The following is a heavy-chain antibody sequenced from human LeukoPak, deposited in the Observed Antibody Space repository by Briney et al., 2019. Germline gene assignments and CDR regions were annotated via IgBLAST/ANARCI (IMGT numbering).Heavy chain of an antibody. Sequence: GGSLRLSCSASGFTFSTYAMHWVRQAPGKGLEYVSAISSNGGSTYYADSVEGRFTISRDNSKNTLYLQMSSLRAEDTAVYYCVRGSGWYGEFDYWGQGTLVTVSS. CDR2: ISSNGGST. J-gene: IGHJ4*02. CDR1: GFTFSTYA. V-gene: IGHV3-64D*06. D-gene: IGHD6-19*01. CDR3: VRGSGWYGEFDY.